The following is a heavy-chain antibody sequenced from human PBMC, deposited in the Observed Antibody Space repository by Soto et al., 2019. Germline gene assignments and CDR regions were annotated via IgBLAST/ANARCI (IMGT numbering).Heavy chain of an antibody. J-gene: IGHJ4*02. CDR3: ARDGDNRAHFDY. Sequence: QVQLVQSGPEVKRPGASVKISCKASGYTITKYTIHWVRQAPGQRPEWLGWLHADSDDTIYSTRFQDRLTITRDTSASTAYMELSSLTSEDTALYYCARDGDNRAHFDYWGQGTPVTVSS. CDR1: GYTITKYT. CDR2: LHADSDDT. V-gene: IGHV1-3*01. D-gene: IGHD4-17*01.